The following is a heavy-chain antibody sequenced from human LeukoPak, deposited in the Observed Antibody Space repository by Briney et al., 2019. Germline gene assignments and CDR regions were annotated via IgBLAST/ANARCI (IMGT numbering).Heavy chain of an antibody. V-gene: IGHV4-59*08. J-gene: IGHJ4*02. CDR2: IYYDGST. CDR3: ARLYCSGGRCYSFDY. Sequence: SETLSLTCTVSGGSISSFSWTWIRQPPGKGLEWIGYIYYDGSTNYSPSLNSRVTISMDTSMNQLSLRLSSVTAADTAVYYCARLYCSGGRCYSFDYWGQGTLVTVSS. D-gene: IGHD2-15*01. CDR1: GGSISSFS.